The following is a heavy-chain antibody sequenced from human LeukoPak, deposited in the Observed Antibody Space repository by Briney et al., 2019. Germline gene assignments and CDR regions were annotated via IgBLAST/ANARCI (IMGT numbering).Heavy chain of an antibody. CDR2: INPNSGGT. CDR3: ARDWGKKYDFWQHSIQGWFDP. Sequence: EASVKVSCKASGYTFTGYYMHWVRQAPGQGLEWMGWINPNSGGTNYAQKFQGRVTMTRDTSISTAYMELSRLRSDDTAVYYCARDWGKKYDFWQHSIQGWFDPWGQGTLVTVSS. CDR1: GYTFTGYY. V-gene: IGHV1-2*02. D-gene: IGHD3-3*01. J-gene: IGHJ5*02.